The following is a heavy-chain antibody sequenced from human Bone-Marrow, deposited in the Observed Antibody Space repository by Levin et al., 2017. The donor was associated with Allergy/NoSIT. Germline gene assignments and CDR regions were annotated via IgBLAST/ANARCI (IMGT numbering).Heavy chain of an antibody. J-gene: IGHJ1*01. CDR1: GSSISSGYY. V-gene: IGHV4-38-2*01. Sequence: SETLSLTCAVSGSSISSGYYWAWIRQPPGKGLEWIGSISHSGSTYYNPSLKSRVTVSVDTSKNQFSLKLSSVTAADTAVFYCARVSPVVVIQTHGGVYFQHWGQGTLVTVSS. CDR2: ISHSGST. CDR3: ARVSPVVVIQTHGGVYFQH. D-gene: IGHD2-2*01.